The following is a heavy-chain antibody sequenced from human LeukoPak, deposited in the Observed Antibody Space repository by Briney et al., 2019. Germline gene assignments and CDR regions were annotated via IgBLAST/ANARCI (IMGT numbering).Heavy chain of an antibody. V-gene: IGHV3-48*04. CDR3: ARDRYGDYCHDS. CDR1: GFTFNSYS. J-gene: IGHJ4*02. Sequence: PGGSLRLSCAASGFTFNSYSMNWVRQAPGKGLEWVSYISSDSRTIYYADSVKGRFTISRDNARNSLFLQMDYLRAEDTAVYYCARDRYGDYCHDSWGQGTLVTVSS. D-gene: IGHD4-17*01. CDR2: ISSDSRTI.